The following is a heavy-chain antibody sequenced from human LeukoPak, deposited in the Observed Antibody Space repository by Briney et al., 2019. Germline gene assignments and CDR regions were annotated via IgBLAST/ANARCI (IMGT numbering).Heavy chain of an antibody. Sequence: GGSLRLSCAASGFTFDDYAMHWARQAPGKGLEWVSGISWNSGSIGYADSVKGRFTISRDNAKNSLYLQMNSLRAEDTALYYCAKDTRLGYDSSGYYVDYWGQGTLVTVSS. CDR1: GFTFDDYA. V-gene: IGHV3-9*01. CDR2: ISWNSGSI. CDR3: AKDTRLGYDSSGYYVDY. J-gene: IGHJ4*02. D-gene: IGHD3-22*01.